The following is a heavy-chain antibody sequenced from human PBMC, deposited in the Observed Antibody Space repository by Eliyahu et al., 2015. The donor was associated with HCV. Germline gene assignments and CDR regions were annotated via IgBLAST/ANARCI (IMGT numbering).Heavy chain of an antibody. Sequence: EVQLVESGGDLVQPGGSLRLSCAASGFTFSXYWMSWVRQAPGKGLEWVANIKQDGTEKYYLDSVKGRFTVSRDNANNSLYLEMNRLRSEDTAVYYCARGITYYYDSSGYYFQYWGQGTLVTVSS. D-gene: IGHD3-22*01. CDR3: ARGITYYYDSSGYYFQY. CDR2: IKQDGTEK. V-gene: IGHV3-7*01. CDR1: GFTFSXYW. J-gene: IGHJ1*01.